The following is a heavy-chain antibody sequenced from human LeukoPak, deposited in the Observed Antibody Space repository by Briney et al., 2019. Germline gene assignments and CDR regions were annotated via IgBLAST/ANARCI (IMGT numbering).Heavy chain of an antibody. D-gene: IGHD3-10*01. CDR3: ARDRDFLNNWFDP. V-gene: IGHV1-46*01. CDR2: INLSGGST. J-gene: IGHJ5*02. CDR1: GYTFTNYF. Sequence: ASVKVSCKASGYTFTNYFMHWVRQAPGQGLEWMGMINLSGGSTSYAQKFQGRVTITTDESTSTAYMELSSLRSEDTAVYYCARDRDFLNNWFDPWGQGTLVTVSS.